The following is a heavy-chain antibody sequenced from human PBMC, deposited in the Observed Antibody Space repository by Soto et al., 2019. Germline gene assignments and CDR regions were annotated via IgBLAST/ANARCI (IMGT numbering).Heavy chain of an antibody. J-gene: IGHJ4*02. CDR2: IYYSGST. CDR1: GGSITSGSYY. D-gene: IGHD4-4*01. CDR3: ARSGGLQHIDY. Sequence: SETLSLTCTVSGGSITSGSYYWGWIRQPPGKGLEWIGSIYYSGSTYYNPSLKSRVTISVDTSKNQFSLKLSSVTAADTAVHYCARSGGLQHIDYWGQGTLVTVSS. V-gene: IGHV4-39*01.